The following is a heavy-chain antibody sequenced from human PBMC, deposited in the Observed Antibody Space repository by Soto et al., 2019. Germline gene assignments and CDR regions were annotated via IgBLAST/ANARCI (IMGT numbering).Heavy chain of an antibody. Sequence: QVQLVESGGGVVQPGRSLRLSCAASGFTFSNFGMHWVRQAPGKGLEWVAAILYDGSNTYYADSVKGRFTISRDNSKNTLYLEMNSLRPEDTAVYHCAKGRDGYSFYYFYGLDVWGQGTTVTVSS. J-gene: IGHJ6*02. CDR2: ILYDGSNT. CDR3: AKGRDGYSFYYFYGLDV. V-gene: IGHV3-30*18. CDR1: GFTFSNFG. D-gene: IGHD4-4*01.